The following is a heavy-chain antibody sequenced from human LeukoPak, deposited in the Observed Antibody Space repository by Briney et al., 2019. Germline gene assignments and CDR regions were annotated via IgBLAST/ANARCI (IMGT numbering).Heavy chain of an antibody. CDR1: GFTFGDYG. CDR2: INWIGGST. CDR3: ARDLGYKDYVSAFDI. J-gene: IGHJ3*02. V-gene: IGHV3-20*04. D-gene: IGHD5-24*01. Sequence: PGGSLRLSCAASGFTFGDYGMNWVRQVPGKGLEWVSGINWIGGSTGHADSVKGRFTISRDNAKNSLYLQMNSLRAEDTALYYCARDLGYKDYVSAFDIWGRGTMVTVSS.